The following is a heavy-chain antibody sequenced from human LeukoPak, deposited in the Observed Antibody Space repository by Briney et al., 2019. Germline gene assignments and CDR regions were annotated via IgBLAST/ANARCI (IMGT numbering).Heavy chain of an antibody. D-gene: IGHD1-26*01. V-gene: IGHV1-69*13. CDR3: ARDRGGSYKLDY. CDR1: GGTFSSYA. J-gene: IGHJ4*02. CDR2: IIPIFGTA. Sequence: ASVKVSCKASGGTFSSYAISWVRQAPGQGLEWMGGIIPIFGTANYAQKFQGRVTITADESTSTAYMELSSLRSEDTAVYYCARDRGGSYKLDYWGQGTLVTVSS.